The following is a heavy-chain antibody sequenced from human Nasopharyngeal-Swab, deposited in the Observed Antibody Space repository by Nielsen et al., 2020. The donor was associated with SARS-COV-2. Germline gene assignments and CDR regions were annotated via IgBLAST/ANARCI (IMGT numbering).Heavy chain of an antibody. CDR3: AIGLGPYYYYGMDV. D-gene: IGHD3/OR15-3a*01. CDR2: ISYDGSNK. Sequence: WIRQPPGKGLEWVAVISYDGSNKYYADSVKGRFTISRDNSKNTLYLQMNSLRAEDTAVYYCAIGLGPYYYYGMDVWAQGTTVTVSS. V-gene: IGHV3-30*03. J-gene: IGHJ6*02.